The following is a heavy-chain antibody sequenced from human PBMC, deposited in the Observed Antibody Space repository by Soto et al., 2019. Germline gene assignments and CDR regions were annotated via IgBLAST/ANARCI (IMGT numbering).Heavy chain of an antibody. CDR1: VFTGNSHA. Sequence: WWSLTLSTPASVFTGNSHAMHWCCQAAGKGLEWVAVISYGGANKYYGDSVKGRFTISRDNSRNTLFLQMDSLRPEDTAVYYCARGPRSCSSTTCYTVDFWGRGTLVNVSS. V-gene: IGHV3-30-3*02. CDR3: ARGPRSCSSTTCYTVDF. CDR2: ISYGGANK. J-gene: IGHJ4*02. D-gene: IGHD2-2*02.